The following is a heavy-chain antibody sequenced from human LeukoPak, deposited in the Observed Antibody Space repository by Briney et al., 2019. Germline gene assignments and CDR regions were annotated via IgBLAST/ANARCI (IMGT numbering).Heavy chain of an antibody. CDR3: ARLPLRSIAVGYYGMDV. CDR2: IIPIFGTA. V-gene: IGHV1-69*13. Sequence: SVQVSCQASGGTFSSYAISWVRQAPGQGLEWMGGIIPIFGTANYAQKFQGRVTITADESTSTAYMELSSLRSEDTAVYYCARLPLRSIAVGYYGMDVWGQGTTVTVSS. D-gene: IGHD6-6*01. CDR1: GGTFSSYA. J-gene: IGHJ6*02.